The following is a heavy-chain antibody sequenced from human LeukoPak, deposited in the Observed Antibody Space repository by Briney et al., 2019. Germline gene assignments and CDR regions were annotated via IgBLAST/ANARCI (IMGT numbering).Heavy chain of an antibody. J-gene: IGHJ4*02. D-gene: IGHD6-19*01. V-gene: IGHV3-7*01. Sequence: PGGSLRLSCAASGFTFTTYWMAWARQAPGKGLEWVATIKPDGGDKYYVDSVKGRFTISRDNARNSLFLQMNSLRAEDTAVYYCARDRSTVAGIDYWGQGTLVTVSS. CDR3: ARDRSTVAGIDY. CDR1: GFTFTTYW. CDR2: IKPDGGDK.